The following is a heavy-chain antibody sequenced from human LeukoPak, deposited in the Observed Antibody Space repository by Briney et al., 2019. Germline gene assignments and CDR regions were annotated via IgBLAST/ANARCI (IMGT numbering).Heavy chain of an antibody. CDR3: ARAKRGYYYYYMDV. D-gene: IGHD1-1*01. CDR1: RYTFTSYD. CDR2: MNPKSGNT. Sequence: ASVKVSCKASRYTFTSYDINWVGQATGEGREWMGWMNPKSGNTGYAQKFQGRVTITRNTSINTAYMELSSLRYEDTAVYYCARAKRGYYYYYMDVWGKGTTVTVSS. J-gene: IGHJ6*03. V-gene: IGHV1-8*03.